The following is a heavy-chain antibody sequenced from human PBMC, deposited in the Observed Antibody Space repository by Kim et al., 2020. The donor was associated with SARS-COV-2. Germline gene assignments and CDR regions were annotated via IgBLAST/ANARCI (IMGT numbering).Heavy chain of an antibody. D-gene: IGHD3-10*01. J-gene: IGHJ6*01. CDR2: IYSGGST. Sequence: GGSLRLSCAASGFTVSSNYMSWVRQAPGKGLEWVSVIYSGGSTYYVDSVNGRFTISRDNYKNKTYLQMNSLRGEDETAVYFAAAMGGGGIRKCVIDVWG. CDR3: AAAMGGGGIRKCVIDV. CDR1: GFTVSSNY. V-gene: IGHV3-53*01.